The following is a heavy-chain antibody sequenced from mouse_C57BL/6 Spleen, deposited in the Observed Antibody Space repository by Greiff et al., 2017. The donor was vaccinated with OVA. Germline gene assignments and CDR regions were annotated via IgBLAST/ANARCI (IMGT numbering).Heavy chain of an antibody. Sequence: VQLQQSDAELVKPGASVKISCKVSGYTFTDHTIHWMKQRPEQGLEWIGYIYPRDGSTKYNEKFKGKATLTADKSSSTAYMQLNSLTSEDAAVYFCARADAPNYYAVDYWGKGTSVTVSS. CDR2: IYPRDGST. V-gene: IGHV1-78*01. CDR3: ARADAPNYYAVDY. CDR1: GYTFTDHT. J-gene: IGHJ4*01.